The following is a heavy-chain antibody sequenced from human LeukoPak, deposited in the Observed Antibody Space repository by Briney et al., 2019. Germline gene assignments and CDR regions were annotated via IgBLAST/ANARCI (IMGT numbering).Heavy chain of an antibody. CDR1: GGTFSSYA. CDR3: ARDPTGIAAAGTDTFDY. Sequence: ASVKVSCKASGGTFSSYAISWVRQAPGQGLEWMGWISAYNGNTNYAQKLQGRVTMTTDTSTSTAYMELRSLRSDDTAVYYCARDPTGIAAAGTDTFDYWGQGTLVTVSS. D-gene: IGHD6-13*01. J-gene: IGHJ4*02. V-gene: IGHV1-18*01. CDR2: ISAYNGNT.